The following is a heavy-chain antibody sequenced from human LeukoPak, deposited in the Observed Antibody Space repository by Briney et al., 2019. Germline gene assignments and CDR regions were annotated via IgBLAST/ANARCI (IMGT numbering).Heavy chain of an antibody. Sequence: PGGSLRLSCAASGLTFSNYAMHWVRQAPGKGLGWVAVISYDGSSKYYVDSVGGRFTISRDNSKNTLYLQMNGLRADDTAVYYCARAPNPYCSGGSCLPFPFNFDYWGQGTLVTVSS. CDR1: GLTFSNYA. J-gene: IGHJ4*02. D-gene: IGHD2-15*01. CDR2: ISYDGSSK. V-gene: IGHV3-30-3*01. CDR3: ARAPNPYCSGGSCLPFPFNFDY.